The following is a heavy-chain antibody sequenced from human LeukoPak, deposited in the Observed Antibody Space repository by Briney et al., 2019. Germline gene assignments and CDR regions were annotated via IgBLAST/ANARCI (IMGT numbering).Heavy chain of an antibody. D-gene: IGHD1-26*01. V-gene: IGHV4-39*07. J-gene: IGHJ4*02. CDR1: GDSIRTTSFY. CDR2: LYNSVNT. CDR3: VREEMPGKFDY. Sequence: SETVSLTCTVSGDSIRTTSFYWGWIRQPAGKGLGWIGSLYNSVNTNYNPSLKSRVAISLDKSSNQFSLRLTSVTAADTAMYFCVREEMPGKFDYWGQGTLVTVSS.